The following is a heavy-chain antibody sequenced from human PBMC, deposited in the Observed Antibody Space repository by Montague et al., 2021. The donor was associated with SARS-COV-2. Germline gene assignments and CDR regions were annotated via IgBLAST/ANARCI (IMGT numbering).Heavy chain of an antibody. CDR1: GFTFSSYA. D-gene: IGHD3-10*01. J-gene: IGHJ4*02. CDR2: ISYDGSNE. V-gene: IGHV3-30*04. CDR3: ASSLVWFEIDY. Sequence: SLRLSCAASGFTFSSYAMHWVRQAPGKGLEWVAVISYDGSNEYYADSVKGRFTISRDNSKNTLYLQMNSLRAEDTAVYYCASSLVWFEIDYWGQGTLVTVSS.